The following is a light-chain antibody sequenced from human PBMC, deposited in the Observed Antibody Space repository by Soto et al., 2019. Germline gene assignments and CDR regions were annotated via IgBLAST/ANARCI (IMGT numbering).Light chain of an antibody. CDR2: GAS. J-gene: IGKJ1*01. CDR1: QSVSRK. V-gene: IGKV3-15*01. Sequence: EIVMTQSPATLSVCPLEVAGGCCMASQSVSRKLAWYQQTRGQAPRLLIYGASTRATGVPARFSGSGSGTEFTLTISNLQSEDFAVYHCQQYDKWPRTFGQGTKVDIK. CDR3: QQYDKWPRT.